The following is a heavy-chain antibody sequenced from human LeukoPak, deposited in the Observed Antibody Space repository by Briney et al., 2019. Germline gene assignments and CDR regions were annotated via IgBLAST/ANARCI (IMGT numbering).Heavy chain of an antibody. CDR2: IYNGVPT. V-gene: IGHV4-4*09. D-gene: IGHD6-19*01. Sequence: SETLSLICTASGAPISRFYWNWVRQPPGKGLEWIGNIYNGVPTFFNPSLKSRVTLSVDTSKTQFPLQLASVTAADTAVYYCVQTTGWPGFDYWGQGTLVTVSS. J-gene: IGHJ4*02. CDR1: GAPISRFY. CDR3: VQTTGWPGFDY.